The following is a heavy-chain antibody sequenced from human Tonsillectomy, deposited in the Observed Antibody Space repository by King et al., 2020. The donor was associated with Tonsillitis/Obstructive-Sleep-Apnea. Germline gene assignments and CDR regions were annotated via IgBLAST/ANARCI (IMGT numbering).Heavy chain of an antibody. Sequence: QLQESGPGLVKPSETLSLTCTVSGGSISSYYWSWIRQPPGKGLEWIGYIYYSGSTNYNPSLKSRVTISVDTSKNQFSLKLSSVTAADTAMYYCAREQGRGLNDVFDIWGQGTMVTVSS. CDR1: GGSISSYY. CDR2: IYYSGST. CDR3: AREQGRGLNDVFDI. V-gene: IGHV4-59*01. J-gene: IGHJ3*02.